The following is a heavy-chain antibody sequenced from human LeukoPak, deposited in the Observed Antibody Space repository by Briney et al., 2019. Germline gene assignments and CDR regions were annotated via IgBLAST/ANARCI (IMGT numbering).Heavy chain of an antibody. D-gene: IGHD4-23*01. CDR3: ARRPGKVTNSCYFDL. CDR2: INPNGGGT. Sequence: SVHVTRLACGYTFTQYYMHELGQAPSQGREGMGCINPNGGGTNYAQKFLGRVTMTRDTTISTAYFEQIRLSSDEKAVYYCARRPGKVTNSCYFDLWGHGTLVTVSS. V-gene: IGHV1-2*02. CDR1: GYTFTQYY. J-gene: IGHJ2*01.